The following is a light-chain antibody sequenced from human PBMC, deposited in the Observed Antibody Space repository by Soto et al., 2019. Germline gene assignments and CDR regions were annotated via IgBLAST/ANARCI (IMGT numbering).Light chain of an antibody. V-gene: IGLV1-44*01. CDR2: SNN. Sequence: QSVLTQPPSTSGTPGQRVTICCSVSRSNIGSNTVTWYQQLPGTAPKLLIYSNNQRPSGVPDRFSGSKSGTSASLAISGLQSEDEADYYCAAWDDSLNGSHVFGTGPKVNVL. CDR3: AAWDDSLNGSHV. J-gene: IGLJ1*01. CDR1: RSNIGSNT.